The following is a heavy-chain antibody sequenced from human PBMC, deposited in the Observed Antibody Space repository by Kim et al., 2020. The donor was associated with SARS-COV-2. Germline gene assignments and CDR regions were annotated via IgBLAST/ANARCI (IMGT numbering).Heavy chain of an antibody. D-gene: IGHD6-13*01. J-gene: IGHJ6*02. CDR3: AKDEGIAAAGTTLGYYGMDV. CDR1: GFTFDDYA. V-gene: IGHV3-9*01. Sequence: GGSLRLSCAASGFTFDDYAMHWVRQAPGKGLEWVSGISWNSGSIGYADSVKGRFTISRDNAKNSLYLQMNSLRAEDTALYYCAKDEGIAAAGTTLGYYGMDVWGQGTTVTVSS. CDR2: ISWNSGSI.